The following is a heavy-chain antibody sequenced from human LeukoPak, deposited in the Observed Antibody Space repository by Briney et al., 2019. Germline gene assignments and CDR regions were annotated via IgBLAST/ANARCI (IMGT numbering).Heavy chain of an antibody. CDR2: IYYSGST. Sequence: SETLSLTCTVSGGSISSSSDYWGWILQPPGKGLEWIGSIYYSGSTYYNPSLKSRVTISVDTSKNQFSLKVSSVTAADTAVYYCARHVTTVTTYYFDYWGQGTLVTVSS. J-gene: IGHJ4*02. CDR3: ARHVTTVTTYYFDY. CDR1: GGSISSSSDY. V-gene: IGHV4-39*01. D-gene: IGHD4-17*01.